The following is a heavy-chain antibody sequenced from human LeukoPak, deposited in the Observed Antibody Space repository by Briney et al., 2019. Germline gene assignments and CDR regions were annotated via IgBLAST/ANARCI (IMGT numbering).Heavy chain of an antibody. CDR2: ISGSGGSS. D-gene: IGHD6-19*01. CDR3: AKAAGQWVVGGHHYFDY. V-gene: IGHV3-23*01. CDR1: GFTFSNYA. J-gene: IGHJ4*02. Sequence: PGGSLRLSCAASGFTFSNYAMSWLRQAPGKGLECVSGISGSGGSSYYADSVKGRFTISRDNSKNMLYLQMNSLRAEDTAVYYYAKAAGQWVVGGHHYFDYWGQGTLVTVSS.